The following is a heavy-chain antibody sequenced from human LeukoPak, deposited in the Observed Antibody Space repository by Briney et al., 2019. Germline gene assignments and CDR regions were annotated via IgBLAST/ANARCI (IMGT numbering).Heavy chain of an antibody. CDR2: IYNEGST. J-gene: IGHJ3*02. CDR3: ARGMIFGVVSGAFDI. Sequence: PSQTLSLACTVSGGSISSDYYYWNWIRQPAGKGLEWIGRIYNEGSTNYNPSLKSRLTISLDVSKNQFSLKLNSVTAADTAIYYCARGMIFGVVSGAFDIWGQGALVTVSS. D-gene: IGHD3-3*01. V-gene: IGHV4-61*02. CDR1: GGSISSDYYY.